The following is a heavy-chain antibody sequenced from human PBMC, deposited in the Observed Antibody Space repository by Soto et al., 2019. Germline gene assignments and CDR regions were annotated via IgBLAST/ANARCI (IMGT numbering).Heavy chain of an antibody. CDR1: GGSISSSSYY. V-gene: IGHV4-39*01. CDR3: ARHNWYSSSWYGHGDYYYYYMDV. CDR2: IYYSGST. Sequence: SETLSLTCTVSGGSISSSSYYWGWIRQPPGKGLEWIGSIYYSGSTYYNPSLKSRVTISVDTSKNQFSLKLSSVTAADTAVYYCARHNWYSSSWYGHGDYYYYYMDVWGKGTTVTVSS. D-gene: IGHD6-13*01. J-gene: IGHJ6*03.